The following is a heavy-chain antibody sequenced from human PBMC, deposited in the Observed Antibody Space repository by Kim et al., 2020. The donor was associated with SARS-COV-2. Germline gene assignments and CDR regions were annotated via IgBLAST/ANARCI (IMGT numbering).Heavy chain of an antibody. J-gene: IGHJ4*02. Sequence: YYADSVKGRFTISRDNSKNTLYLQMNSLRAEDTAVYYCAKAHGSGSSPDYWGQGTLVTVSS. D-gene: IGHD3-10*01. CDR3: AKAHGSGSSPDY. V-gene: IGHV3-30*02.